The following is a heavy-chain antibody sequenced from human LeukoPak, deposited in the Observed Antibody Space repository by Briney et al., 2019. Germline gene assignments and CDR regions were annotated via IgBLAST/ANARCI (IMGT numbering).Heavy chain of an antibody. D-gene: IGHD6-19*01. CDR3: ASSPWRGWSDY. J-gene: IGHJ4*02. V-gene: IGHV3-74*01. Sequence: QPGGSLRLSCAASGFTFSNYWMHWVRQAPGKGLVWVSRINSDGRSTLYGDAVKGRFTISRDNAKNTLYLEMNSLRAEDTAVYYCASSPWRGWSDYWGQGTLVTVSS. CDR2: INSDGRST. CDR1: GFTFSNYW.